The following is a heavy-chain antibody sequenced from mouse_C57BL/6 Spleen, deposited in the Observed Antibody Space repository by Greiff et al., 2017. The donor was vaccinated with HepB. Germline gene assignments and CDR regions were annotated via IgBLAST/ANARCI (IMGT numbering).Heavy chain of an antibody. CDR1: GYTFTSYW. CDR3: ARNWERGFDY. Sequence: VKLQQPGAELVRPGTSVKLSCKASGYTFTSYWMHWVKQRPGQGLEWIGVIDPSDSYTNYNQKFKGKATLTVDTSSSTAYMQLSSLTSEDSAVYYCARNWERGFDYWGQGTTLTVSS. D-gene: IGHD4-1*01. J-gene: IGHJ2*01. CDR2: IDPSDSYT. V-gene: IGHV1-59*01.